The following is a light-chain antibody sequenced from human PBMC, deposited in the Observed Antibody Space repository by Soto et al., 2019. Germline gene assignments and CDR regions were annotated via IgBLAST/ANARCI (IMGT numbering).Light chain of an antibody. CDR3: QQYSSYWT. V-gene: IGKV1-5*01. CDR1: QDLDKW. Sequence: ILMSQSPSSLSASVGDRVTITCRASQDLDKWLAWYQQKPGRAPNLLIYKSSTMRNGVPSRFSGFGSGTEYILTIIDLQHDDFSTYYYQQYSSYWTFGQGTVVEMK. CDR2: KSS. J-gene: IGKJ1*01.